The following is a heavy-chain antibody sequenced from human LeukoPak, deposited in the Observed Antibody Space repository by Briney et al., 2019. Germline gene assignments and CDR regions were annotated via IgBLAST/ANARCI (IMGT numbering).Heavy chain of an antibody. CDR2: IYYSGST. CDR1: GDSISSGDYY. J-gene: IGHJ4*02. CDR3: ARQFVTGYCSGGSCYLRAFDI. V-gene: IGHV4-39*01. D-gene: IGHD2-15*01. Sequence: PSETLSLTCTVSGDSISSGDYYWSWIRQPAGKGLEWIGRIYYSGSTYYNPSLKSRVTISVDTSKNQFSLKLSSVTAADTAVYYCARQFVTGYCSGGSCYLRAFDIWGQGTLVTVSS.